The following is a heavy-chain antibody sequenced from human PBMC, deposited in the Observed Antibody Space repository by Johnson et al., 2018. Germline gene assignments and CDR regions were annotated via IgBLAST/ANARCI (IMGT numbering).Heavy chain of an antibody. Sequence: QVRLGQAGGGLVKPGGSLRLCCAASGFTFSSYGMHWVRQAPGKGLEWVAVISYEGSNKYYADSWKGRFTLSRANSKHTLYLQMNSLRAEDTAVYYCARDHSGRYYEYFQHWGQGTLVTVSS. CDR1: GFTFSSYG. D-gene: IGHD1-26*01. CDR3: ARDHSGRYYEYFQH. CDR2: ISYEGSNK. V-gene: IGHV3-30*03. J-gene: IGHJ1*01.